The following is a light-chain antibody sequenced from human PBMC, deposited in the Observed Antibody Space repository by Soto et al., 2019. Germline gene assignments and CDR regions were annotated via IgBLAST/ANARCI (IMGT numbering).Light chain of an antibody. CDR2: DKN. V-gene: IGLV1-40*01. CDR3: QSFDSSLTAWV. Sequence: QSVLTQPPSVSGAPGQRVTISCTGSSSNIGAGYDVHWYQQLPGTAPKLLIHDKNNRPSGVPDRFSGSKSGTSASLAVTGLQAEDEADYYCQSFDSSLTAWVFGGGTKVTVL. J-gene: IGLJ3*02. CDR1: SSNIGAGYD.